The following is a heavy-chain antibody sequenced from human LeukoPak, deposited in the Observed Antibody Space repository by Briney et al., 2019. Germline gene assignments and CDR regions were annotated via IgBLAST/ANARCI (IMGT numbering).Heavy chain of an antibody. J-gene: IGHJ4*02. D-gene: IGHD5-24*01. CDR3: ARVGGATRLDY. V-gene: IGHV4-59*01. CDR1: GGSISSYY. Sequence: SETLSLTCTVSGGSISSYYWSWIRQPPGKGLEWIGYIYYSGSTNYNPSLKSRVTISVDTSKKQFSLKLSSVTAADTAVYYCARVGGATRLDYWGQGTLVTVSS. CDR2: IYYSGST.